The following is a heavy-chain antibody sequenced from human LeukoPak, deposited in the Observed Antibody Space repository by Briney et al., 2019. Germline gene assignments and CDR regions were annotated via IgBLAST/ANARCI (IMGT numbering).Heavy chain of an antibody. CDR3: AGALYYYGSGSYYKGGSWFDP. J-gene: IGHJ5*02. D-gene: IGHD3-10*01. CDR2: ISAYNGNT. Sequence: ASVKVSCKASGYTFTSYGISWVRQAPGQGLEWMGWISAYNGNTNYAQKLQGRVTMTTDTSTSTAYMELRSLRSDDTAVYYCAGALYYYGSGSYYKGGSWFDPWGQGALVTVSS. V-gene: IGHV1-18*01. CDR1: GYTFTSYG.